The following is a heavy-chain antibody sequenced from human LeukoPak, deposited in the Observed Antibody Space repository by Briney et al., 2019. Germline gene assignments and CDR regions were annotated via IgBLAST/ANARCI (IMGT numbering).Heavy chain of an antibody. V-gene: IGHV1-8*01. D-gene: IGHD1/OR15-1a*01. CDR3: ARAPMGTAALY. Sequence: ASVKVSCKASGYSFSNFDINWVRQAAGQGLEWMGWMNPKSGNAGYAQKFQGRVTLTRDTSITTAYLELSSLRSEDTAFYYCARAPMGTAALYWGQGTLVTVTS. CDR2: MNPKSGNA. J-gene: IGHJ4*02. CDR1: GYSFSNFD.